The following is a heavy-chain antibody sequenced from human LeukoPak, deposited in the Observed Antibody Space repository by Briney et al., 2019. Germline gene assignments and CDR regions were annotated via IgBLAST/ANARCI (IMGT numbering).Heavy chain of an antibody. CDR2: ISSSGSTI. CDR3: ARVPHYVWGSYRPHYYYYMDV. Sequence: PGGSLRLSCVASGFPFGSFGMSWVRQAPGKGLEWVSYISSSGSTIYYADSVKGRFTISRDNAKNSLYLQMNSLRAEDTAVYYCARVPHYVWGSYRPHYYYYMDVWGKGTTVTVSS. V-gene: IGHV3-48*04. J-gene: IGHJ6*03. D-gene: IGHD3-16*02. CDR1: GFPFGSFG.